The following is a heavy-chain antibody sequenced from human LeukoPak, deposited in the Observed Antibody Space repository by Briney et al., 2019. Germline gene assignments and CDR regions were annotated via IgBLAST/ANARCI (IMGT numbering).Heavy chain of an antibody. CDR3: ARGRRYSSSEVFDY. V-gene: IGHV4-4*02. CDR1: GGSISSSNW. Sequence: PSETLSLTCAVSGGSISSSNWWSWVRQPPGKGLEWIGEIYLSGSTNYNPSLKSRVTISVDTSKNQFSLKLSSVTAADTAVYYCARGRRYSSSEVFDYWGQGTLVTVSS. D-gene: IGHD6-6*01. J-gene: IGHJ4*02. CDR2: IYLSGST.